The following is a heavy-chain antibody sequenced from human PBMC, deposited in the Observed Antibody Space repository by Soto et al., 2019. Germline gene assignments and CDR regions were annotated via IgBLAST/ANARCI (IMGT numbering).Heavy chain of an antibody. Sequence: EVQLVESGGGLVQPGGSLRLSCAASGFTFSSYALNWVRQTPGKGLEWVAYISSSTSTIYYADSVKGRFTISRDNAKKSLYLQMNSLRDEDTAVYYCGSSGDSSSWGIDYWGQGTLGTVSS. CDR3: GSSGDSSSWGIDY. D-gene: IGHD3-22*01. CDR2: ISSSTSTI. J-gene: IGHJ4*02. CDR1: GFTFSSYA. V-gene: IGHV3-48*02.